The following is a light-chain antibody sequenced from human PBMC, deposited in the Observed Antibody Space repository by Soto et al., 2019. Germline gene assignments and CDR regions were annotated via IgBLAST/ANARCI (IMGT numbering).Light chain of an antibody. CDR2: GAS. CDR3: QQYNNWPWT. Sequence: EIVMTQSPATLSVSPGERATLSCRASQSVSSDLAWYQQKPGQAPRLLIYGASTRATGIPARFSGSVSGTEFTLTISSLQSEDSAVYYCQQYNNWPWTVGQGTKVEIK. V-gene: IGKV3-15*01. CDR1: QSVSSD. J-gene: IGKJ1*01.